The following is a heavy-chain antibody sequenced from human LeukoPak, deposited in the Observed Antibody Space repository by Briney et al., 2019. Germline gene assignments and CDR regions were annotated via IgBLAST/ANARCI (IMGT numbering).Heavy chain of an antibody. D-gene: IGHD3-22*01. CDR3: ARVAYYYDSSGYLPNFDY. Sequence: PGGSLRLSCAASGFTFSSYWMSWVRQAPGRGLEWVANIEQDGSEKYYVDSVKGRFTISRDNAKNSLYLQMNSLRAEDTAVYYCARVAYYYDSSGYLPNFDYWGQGTLVTVSS. V-gene: IGHV3-7*01. CDR2: IEQDGSEK. J-gene: IGHJ4*02. CDR1: GFTFSSYW.